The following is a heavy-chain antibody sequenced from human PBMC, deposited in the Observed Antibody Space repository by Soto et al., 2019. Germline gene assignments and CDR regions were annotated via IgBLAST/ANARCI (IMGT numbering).Heavy chain of an antibody. CDR3: AVAMVREILIFESSGMHV. J-gene: IGHJ6*02. V-gene: IGHV1-69*01. D-gene: IGHD3-10*01. CDR2: IIPNFDTP. Sequence: QVHLVQSGAEVKKPGSSVKVSCKTSGGSFNKYAVSWVRQAPGQGLEWMGGIIPNFDTPNYAQKFQDRVTIIAAEYTSTVYMEVRSLRSNDTAVYYCAVAMVREILIFESSGMHVWGQGTTVIVSS. CDR1: GGSFNKYA.